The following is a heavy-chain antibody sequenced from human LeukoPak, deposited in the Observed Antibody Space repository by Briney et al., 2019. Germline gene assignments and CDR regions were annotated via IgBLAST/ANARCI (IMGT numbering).Heavy chain of an antibody. V-gene: IGHV4-38-2*02. CDR2: IYHSGST. J-gene: IGHJ6*03. Sequence: SETLSLTCAVSNSSISSGYYWGWIRQPPGKGLEWIGSIYHSGSTYYNPSLKSRVTISVGTSKNQFSLKLSSVTAADTAVYYCARDLFSSSWYGDYYYYMDVWGKGTTVTVSS. D-gene: IGHD6-13*01. CDR1: NSSISSGYY. CDR3: ARDLFSSSWYGDYYYYMDV.